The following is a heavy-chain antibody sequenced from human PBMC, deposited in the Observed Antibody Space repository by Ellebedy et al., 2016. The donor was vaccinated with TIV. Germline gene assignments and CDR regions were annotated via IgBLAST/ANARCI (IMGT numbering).Heavy chain of an antibody. CDR2: FYSGGST. CDR3: SRRGLLAPAL. J-gene: IGHJ4*02. CDR1: DDSISSSTYFY. V-gene: IGHV4-39*01. D-gene: IGHD3/OR15-3a*01. Sequence: SETLSLTCTFSDDSISSSTYFYWAWIRQPPGKGLEWIGSFYSGGSTYYNPSFRRRATTYVDTSKNQFSLRLTSVTAADTAVYYCSRRGLLAPALWGQGTLVTVSP.